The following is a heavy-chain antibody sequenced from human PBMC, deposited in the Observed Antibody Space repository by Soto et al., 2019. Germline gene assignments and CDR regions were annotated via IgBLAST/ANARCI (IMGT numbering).Heavy chain of an antibody. CDR3: ARSVFP. V-gene: IGHV4-31*02. Sequence: VSWGSSVGVGGCCSLIRQQPGKGLEWIGYIYYSGSTYYKPSPKSRVTISVDTSKNQFSLKLSSVTDADTAEYYCARSVFPWGRAPLVTVSS. CDR2: IYYSGST. CDR1: WGSSVGVGGC. J-gene: IGHJ5*02.